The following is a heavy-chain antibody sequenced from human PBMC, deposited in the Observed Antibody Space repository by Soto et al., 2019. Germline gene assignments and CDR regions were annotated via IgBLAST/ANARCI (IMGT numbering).Heavy chain of an antibody. CDR2: INPNSGGT. CDR1: GYSFTGDY. Sequence: GXSVKVSCKASGYSFTGDYIHWVRQAPVQGLEWMGWINPNSGGTNHAQKFQGRVTLTRDTSISTAYMELSSLRSDDTAVYYCARPAHCGGGCYYYFDYWGQGTLVTVSS. V-gene: IGHV1-2*02. D-gene: IGHD2-21*02. J-gene: IGHJ4*02. CDR3: ARPAHCGGGCYYYFDY.